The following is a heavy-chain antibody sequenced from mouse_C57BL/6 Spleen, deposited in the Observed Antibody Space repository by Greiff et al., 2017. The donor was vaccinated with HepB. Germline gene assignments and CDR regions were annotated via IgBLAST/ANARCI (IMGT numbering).Heavy chain of an antibody. Sequence: QVHVKQPGAELVKPGASVKLSCKASGYTFTSYWMHWVKQRPGQGLEWIGMIHPNSGSTNYNEKFKSKATLTVDKSSSTAYMQLSSLTSEDSAVYYCARRGYSNFYAMDYWGQGTSVTVSS. J-gene: IGHJ4*01. V-gene: IGHV1-64*01. CDR3: ARRGYSNFYAMDY. CDR1: GYTFTSYW. CDR2: IHPNSGST. D-gene: IGHD2-5*01.